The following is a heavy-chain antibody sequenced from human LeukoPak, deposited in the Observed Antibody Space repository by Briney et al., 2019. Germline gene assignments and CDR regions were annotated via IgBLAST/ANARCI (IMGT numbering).Heavy chain of an antibody. CDR3: ARSWLRLFVDP. J-gene: IGHJ5*02. CDR2: IFYSGST. CDR1: GGSISSGDFY. V-gene: IGHV4-30-4*08. Sequence: SQTLSLTCTVSGGSISSGDFYWSWIRQPPGKGLEWIGYIFYSGSTYYNPSLKSRVTISVDTSKNQFSLKLSSVTAADTAVYYCARSWLRLFVDPWGQGTLVTVSS. D-gene: IGHD5-12*01.